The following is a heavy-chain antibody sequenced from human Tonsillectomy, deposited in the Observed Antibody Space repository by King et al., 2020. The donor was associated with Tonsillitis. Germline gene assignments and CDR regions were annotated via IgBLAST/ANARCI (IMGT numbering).Heavy chain of an antibody. CDR1: GFTFSSYG. V-gene: IGHV3-30*18. J-gene: IGHJ4*01. CDR3: AKXVRGXSXXAXXDY. D-gene: IGHD5-18*01. CDR2: ISYDGSNK. Sequence: VQLVESGGGVVQPGRSLRLSCAASGFTFSSYGMHWVRQAPGKGLEWVAVISYDGSNKYYADSVKGRFTISRDNSKNTLYLQMNSLRAEDTAVYYCAKXVRGXSXXAXXDYWXXXTLV.